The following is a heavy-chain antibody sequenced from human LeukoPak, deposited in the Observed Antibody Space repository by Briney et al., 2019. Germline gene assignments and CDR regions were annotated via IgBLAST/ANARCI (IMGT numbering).Heavy chain of an antibody. V-gene: IGHV4-59*01. CDR2: TYYTGST. J-gene: IGHJ3*02. CDR1: GGSMRSYY. D-gene: IGHD1-26*01. CDR3: ARARLGATSDDALDI. Sequence: PSETLSLTCTVSGGSMRSYYWTWIRQPPGKGLEWIGYTYYTGSTNYNPSLKSRVTISEDMSKNQFSLKLSSVTAVDTAMYYCARARLGATSDDALDIWGQGTMVTVSS.